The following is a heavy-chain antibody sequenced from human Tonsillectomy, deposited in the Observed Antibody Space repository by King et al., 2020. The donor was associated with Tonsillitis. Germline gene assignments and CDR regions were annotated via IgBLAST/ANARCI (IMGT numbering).Heavy chain of an antibody. Sequence: QLQESGPGVLKPSETLSLTCTVSGGSISSSDHYWAWIRQPPGKGLEWIGHLSYSGTNFYNPSLKSRITISGGTSEKRFSLNLSSVTAADTAVNFCARYVSGSFDYWGQGALVTVSS. CDR1: GGSISSSDHY. CDR2: LSYSGTN. J-gene: IGHJ4*02. V-gene: IGHV4-39*02. D-gene: IGHD1-26*01. CDR3: ARYVSGSFDY.